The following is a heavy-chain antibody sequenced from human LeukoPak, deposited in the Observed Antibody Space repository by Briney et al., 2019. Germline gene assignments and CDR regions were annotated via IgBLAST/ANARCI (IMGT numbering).Heavy chain of an antibody. CDR1: GASISSYY. CDR3: ARDLALGYCPSSSCSSPLFDY. V-gene: IGHV4-4*07. Sequence: KPSETLSLTCTVSGASISSYYWSWIRQPAGKGLEWIGRIHTTGGTRYNPSLKSRITMSVDASKNQFSLKVSSVTAADTAVYYCARDLALGYCPSSSCSSPLFDYWGRGTLVTVSS. J-gene: IGHJ4*02. CDR2: IHTTGGT. D-gene: IGHD2-2*01.